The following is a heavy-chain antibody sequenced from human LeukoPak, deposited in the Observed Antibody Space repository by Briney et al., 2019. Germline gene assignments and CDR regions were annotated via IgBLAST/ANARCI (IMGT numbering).Heavy chain of an antibody. CDR1: GFTVSTNC. Sequence: GGSLRLSCAASGFTVSTNCMTWVRQAPGKGLEWVSTIYSGGTTYYADSVMGRFTISRHNSRNTLYLQMNSLRAEDTAVYYCARVDTVMAYYFDLWGQGTQLTVSS. D-gene: IGHD5-18*01. V-gene: IGHV3-53*04. J-gene: IGHJ4*02. CDR2: IYSGGTT. CDR3: ARVDTVMAYYFDL.